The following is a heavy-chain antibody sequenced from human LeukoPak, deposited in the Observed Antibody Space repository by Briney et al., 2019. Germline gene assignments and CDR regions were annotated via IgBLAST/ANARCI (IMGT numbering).Heavy chain of an antibody. D-gene: IGHD3-22*01. Sequence: GGSLRLSCAASGFTFSSYGMHWVRQAPGKGLEWVAVISYDGSNKYYADSVKGRFTISRDNSKNTLYLQMSSLRAEDTAVYYCAKLVDSSGYYSYDAFDIWGQGTMVTVSS. CDR2: ISYDGSNK. CDR3: AKLVDSSGYYSYDAFDI. CDR1: GFTFSSYG. V-gene: IGHV3-30*18. J-gene: IGHJ3*02.